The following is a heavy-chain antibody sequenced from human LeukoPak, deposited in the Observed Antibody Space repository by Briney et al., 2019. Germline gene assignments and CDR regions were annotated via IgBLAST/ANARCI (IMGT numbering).Heavy chain of an antibody. J-gene: IGHJ6*02. D-gene: IGHD6-13*01. CDR3: ARDDSSSWSRGGYYYYGMDV. Sequence: GGSLRLSCAASGFTVSNTYMSWVRQAPGKGLEWVSIIFTGGNTYYADSVKGRFTISRDNSKNTLYLQMNSLRAEDTAVYYCARDDSSSWSRGGYYYYGMDVWGQGTTVTVSS. CDR2: IFTGGNT. V-gene: IGHV3-53*01. CDR1: GFTVSNTY.